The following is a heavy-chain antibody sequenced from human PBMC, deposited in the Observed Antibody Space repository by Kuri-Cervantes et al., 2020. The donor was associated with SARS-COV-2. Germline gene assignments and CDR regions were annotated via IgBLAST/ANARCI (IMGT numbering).Heavy chain of an antibody. D-gene: IGHD5-12*01. Sequence: GESLKISCAASGFIFSRYSMNWVRQAPGKGLEWVSYISSSSSTIYYIDSVKGRFTISRDNAKNSLYLQMNSLRAEDTAVYYCVRVGAYGGYDFDSWGQGTLVTVSS. CDR3: VRVGAYGGYDFDS. CDR1: GFIFSRYS. J-gene: IGHJ4*02. CDR2: ISSSSSTI. V-gene: IGHV3-48*01.